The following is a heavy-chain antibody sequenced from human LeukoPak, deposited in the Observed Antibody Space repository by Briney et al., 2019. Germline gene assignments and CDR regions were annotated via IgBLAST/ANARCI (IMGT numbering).Heavy chain of an antibody. CDR1: GFTFSSYS. D-gene: IGHD5-18*01. CDR3: ARAVDTAMAFDY. CDR2: ISSSSSYI. Sequence: GGSLRLSCAASGFTFSSYSMNWVRQAPGKGLEWVSSISSSSSYIYYADSVKGRFTISRDNAKNSLYLQMNGLRAEDTAVYYCARAVDTAMAFDYWGQGTLVTVSS. J-gene: IGHJ4*02. V-gene: IGHV3-21*01.